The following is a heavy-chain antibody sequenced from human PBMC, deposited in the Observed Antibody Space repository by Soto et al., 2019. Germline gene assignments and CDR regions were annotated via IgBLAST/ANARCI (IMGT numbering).Heavy chain of an antibody. CDR1: GGTFSNYT. CDR2: IIPIVGTV. Sequence: QVQLVQSGAEVKKPGSSVKVSCKASGGTFSNYTISWVRQAPGQGLEWMGGIIPIVGTVNYAQKFQGRVTITADESTSPAYMELSSLRSEDTAVYYCARGNHRWLQLWYFDLWGSGTLVTVSS. CDR3: ARGNHRWLQLWYFDL. J-gene: IGHJ2*01. V-gene: IGHV1-69*12. D-gene: IGHD5-12*01.